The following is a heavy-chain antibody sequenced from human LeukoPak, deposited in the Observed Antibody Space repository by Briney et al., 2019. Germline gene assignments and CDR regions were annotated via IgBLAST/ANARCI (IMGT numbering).Heavy chain of an antibody. V-gene: IGHV4-61*01. Sequence: SETLSLTCTVSGDSISSSSYYWSWIRQPPGKGLEWIGYIYYSGSTNYNPSLKSRVTISVDTSKNQFSLKLSSVTAADTAVYYCARGTGQLVQFDYYYYYYMDVWGKGTTVTVSS. CDR3: ARGTGQLVQFDYYYYYYMDV. J-gene: IGHJ6*03. CDR2: IYYSGST. CDR1: GDSISSSSYY. D-gene: IGHD6-13*01.